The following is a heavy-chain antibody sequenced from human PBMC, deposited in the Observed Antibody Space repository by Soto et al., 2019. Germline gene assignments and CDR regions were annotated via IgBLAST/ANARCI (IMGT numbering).Heavy chain of an antibody. CDR1: GIVFSDY. V-gene: IGHV3-11*01. Sequence: QVQLVESGGGLVKPGGSLRLSCAASGIVFSDYMSWVRQAPGKGLEWLSYISGSGRTIYSADSVKGRFTISRDNATNSLYLQMNNVRTAETAVYYCARLPFPWGWFDPWGQGTLVTVSS. D-gene: IGHD3-16*01. J-gene: IGHJ5*02. CDR2: ISGSGRTI. CDR3: ARLPFPWGWFDP.